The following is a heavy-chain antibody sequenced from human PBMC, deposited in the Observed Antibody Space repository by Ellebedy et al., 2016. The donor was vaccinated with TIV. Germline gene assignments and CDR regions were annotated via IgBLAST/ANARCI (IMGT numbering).Heavy chain of an antibody. V-gene: IGHV3-7*01. CDR1: GFTFSISE. J-gene: IGHJ4*02. D-gene: IGHD3-10*01. CDR3: TRLRGGNN. CDR2: IKHDGSET. Sequence: PGGSLRLSCAASGFTFSISEMSWVRQAPGKGPAWVANIKHDGSETYYVDSVKGRFTISRDNAKNSLYLQMNSLRVEDTAFYYCTRLRGGNNWGQGTLVTVSS.